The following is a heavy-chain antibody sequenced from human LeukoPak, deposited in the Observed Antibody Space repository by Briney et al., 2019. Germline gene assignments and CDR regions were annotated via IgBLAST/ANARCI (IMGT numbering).Heavy chain of an antibody. CDR2: IYYSGST. V-gene: IGHV4-59*12. D-gene: IGHD3-10*01. Sequence: SETLSLTCTVSGGSISSYYWSWIRQPPGKGLEWIGYIYYSGSTNYNPSLKSRVTISVDTSKNQFSLKLSSVTAADTAVYYCARVSGTMVRGVIPYYFDYWGQGTLVTVSS. J-gene: IGHJ4*02. CDR1: GGSISSYY. CDR3: ARVSGTMVRGVIPYYFDY.